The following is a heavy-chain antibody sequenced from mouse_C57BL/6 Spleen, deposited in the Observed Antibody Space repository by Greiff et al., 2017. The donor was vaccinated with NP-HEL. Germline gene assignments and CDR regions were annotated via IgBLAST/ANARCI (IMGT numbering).Heavy chain of an antibody. CDR1: GYTFTNYW. CDR2: IYPGGGYT. D-gene: IGHD3-2*02. Sequence: VQLQQSGAELVRPGTSVKMSCKASGYTFTNYWIGWAKQRPGHGLEWIGDIYPGGGYTNYNEKFKGKATLTADKSSSTAYMQFSSLTSEDSAIYYCARLDSSGYYYAMDYWGQGTSVTVSS. CDR3: ARLDSSGYYYAMDY. J-gene: IGHJ4*01. V-gene: IGHV1-63*01.